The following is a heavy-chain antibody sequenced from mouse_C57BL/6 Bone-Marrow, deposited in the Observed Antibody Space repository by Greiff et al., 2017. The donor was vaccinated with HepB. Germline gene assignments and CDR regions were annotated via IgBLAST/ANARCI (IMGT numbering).Heavy chain of an antibody. CDR2: INYDGSST. CDR1: GFTFSDYY. V-gene: IGHV5-16*01. CDR3: ARDLLSGSSFYAMDY. D-gene: IGHD1-1*01. J-gene: IGHJ4*01. Sequence: VQLKESEGGLVQPGSSMKLSCTASGFTFSDYYMAWVRQVPEKGLEWVANINYDGSSTYYLDSLKSRFIISRDNAKNILYLQMSSLKSEDTATYYCARDLLSGSSFYAMDYWGQGTSVTVSS.